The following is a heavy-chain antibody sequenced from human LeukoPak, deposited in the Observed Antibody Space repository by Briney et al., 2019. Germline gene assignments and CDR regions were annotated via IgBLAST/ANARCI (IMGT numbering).Heavy chain of an antibody. CDR3: GSDPNGDYVGALGY. CDR2: VTSRGVGK. Sequence: GGSLRLSCTDSGFTFSSYALAWVRQAPGKGLEWVAAVTSRGVGKHYADSVKGRFTITRDNSKNTIYLQMNSLRDEDTAIYYCGSDPNGDYVGALGYWGRGTLVTVSS. V-gene: IGHV3-23*01. D-gene: IGHD4-17*01. J-gene: IGHJ4*01. CDR1: GFTFSSYA.